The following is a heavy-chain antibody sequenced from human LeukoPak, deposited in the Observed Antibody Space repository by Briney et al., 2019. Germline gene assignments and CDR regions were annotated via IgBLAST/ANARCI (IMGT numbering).Heavy chain of an antibody. CDR1: GFSFSTYA. J-gene: IGHJ4*02. CDR3: AKGLYHYYGSGSYTLDY. CDR2: ISGGGTGA. Sequence: PGGSLRLSCAASGFSFSTYAMSWVRQTPGKGLEWVSGISGGGTGADYADSVKGRFTISRDNSKNTLYLQMNSLRAEDTAVYYCAKGLYHYYGSGSYTLDYWGQGTQVAVSS. D-gene: IGHD3-10*01. V-gene: IGHV3-23*01.